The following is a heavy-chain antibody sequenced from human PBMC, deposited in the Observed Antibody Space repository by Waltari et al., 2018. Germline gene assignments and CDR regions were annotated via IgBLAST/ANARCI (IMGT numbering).Heavy chain of an antibody. CDR3: ARTRRVRTFLYYYYGMDV. Sequence: QVQLVQSGAEVKTPGASVKVSCKASGTTFTGYYMHWARQAPGTGLEWMGWINPNSGGTNYAKKFQGRVTMTRDTSISTAYMELSRLRSDDTAVYYCARTRRVRTFLYYYYGMDVWGQGTTVTVSS. CDR2: INPNSGGT. V-gene: IGHV1-2*02. D-gene: IGHD2-2*01. J-gene: IGHJ6*02. CDR1: GTTFTGYY.